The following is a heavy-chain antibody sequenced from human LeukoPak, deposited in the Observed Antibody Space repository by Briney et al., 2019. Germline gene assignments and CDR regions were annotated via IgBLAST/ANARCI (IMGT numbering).Heavy chain of an antibody. D-gene: IGHD2-21*02. CDR1: GFTVSSNY. J-gene: IGHJ4*02. CDR3: AKSHHVTAIDY. CDR2: IYNGGST. V-gene: IGHV3-53*01. Sequence: QTGGSLRLSCAASGFTVSSNYMSWVRQAPGKGLEWVSVIYNGGSTYYADSVKGRFTISRDNSKNTLYLQMNSLRADDTAVYYCAKSHHVTAIDYWGQGTLVTVSS.